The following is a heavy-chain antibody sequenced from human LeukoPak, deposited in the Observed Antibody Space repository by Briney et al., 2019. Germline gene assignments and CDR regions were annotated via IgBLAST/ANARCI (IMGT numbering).Heavy chain of an antibody. V-gene: IGHV3-23*01. CDR3: AKPRTTGLGWAQFDY. Sequence: GGSLRLSCAASGFTFSSFAMTWVRQAPGKGLEWVSGFDGNGPNTYYADSVKGRWTISRDNSRNTLYLEMNSLRPEDTAIYYCAKPRTTGLGWAQFDYWGQGPLVTVSS. J-gene: IGHJ4*02. CDR2: FDGNGPNT. CDR1: GFTFSSFA. D-gene: IGHD2-8*02.